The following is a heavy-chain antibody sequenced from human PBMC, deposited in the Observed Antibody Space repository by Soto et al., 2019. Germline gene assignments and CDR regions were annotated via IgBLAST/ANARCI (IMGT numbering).Heavy chain of an antibody. V-gene: IGHV1-18*01. CDR1: GYTFTSYG. CDR2: ISAYNGNT. Sequence: ASVKVSCKASGYTFTSYGISWVRQAPGQGLEWMGWISAYNGNTNYAQKLQGRVTMTTDTSTSTAYMELRSLRSDDTAVYYCARGRGSSWYRPYCGMDVWGQGPTVTVSS. D-gene: IGHD6-13*01. J-gene: IGHJ6*02. CDR3: ARGRGSSWYRPYCGMDV.